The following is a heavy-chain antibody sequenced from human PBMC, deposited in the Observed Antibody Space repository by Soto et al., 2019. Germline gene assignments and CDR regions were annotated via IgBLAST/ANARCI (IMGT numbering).Heavy chain of an antibody. Sequence: SETLSLTCTVSGGSISSSSYYWGWIRQPPGKGLEWIGSIYYSGSTYYNPSLKSRVAISVDTSKNQFSLKLSSVTAADTAVYYCARPSRGDYVYITGYFDLWGRGTLVTVSS. J-gene: IGHJ2*01. D-gene: IGHD4-17*01. CDR2: IYYSGST. V-gene: IGHV4-39*01. CDR1: GGSISSSSYY. CDR3: ARPSRGDYVYITGYFDL.